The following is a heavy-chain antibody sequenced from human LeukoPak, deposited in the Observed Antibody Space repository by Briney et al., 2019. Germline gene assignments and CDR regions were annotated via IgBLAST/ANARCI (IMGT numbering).Heavy chain of an antibody. CDR2: IIPIFGTT. V-gene: IGHV1-69*13. D-gene: IGHD6-6*01. J-gene: IGHJ6*03. CDR3: ARSHYSSYWDNGPHYYYYYMDV. CDR1: GGTFSSYA. Sequence: GASVKVSCKASGGTFSSYAISWVRQAPGQGLEWMGGIIPIFGTTNYAQKFQGRVTITADESTSTACMEVSSLRSEDTAVYYCARSHYSSYWDNGPHYYYYYMDVWGKGTTVTVSS.